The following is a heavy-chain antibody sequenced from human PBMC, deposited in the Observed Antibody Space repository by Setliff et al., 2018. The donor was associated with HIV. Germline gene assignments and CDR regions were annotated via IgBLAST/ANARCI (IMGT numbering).Heavy chain of an antibody. CDR2: IYYSGDT. V-gene: IGHV4-39*01. CDR1: GGSISSSSSY. J-gene: IGHJ3*02. CDR3: TRHRGPPWDAFDI. Sequence: PSETLSLTCTVSGGSISSSSSYWGWIRQPPGRGLEWIGNIYYSGDTFYNASLRSRLTLSVDTSKNQFSLKLNSVTASDTAMYYCTRHRGPPWDAFDIWGQGTMVTVSS.